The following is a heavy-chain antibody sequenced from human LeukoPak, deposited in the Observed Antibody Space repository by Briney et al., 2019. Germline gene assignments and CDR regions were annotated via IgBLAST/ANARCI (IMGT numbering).Heavy chain of an antibody. D-gene: IGHD5-24*01. CDR1: GDSVSNNSAV. Sequence: SQTLSLTCAISGDSVSNNSAVWNWIRQSPFRGLEWLGRTYYRSKWYNDYAVSVIGRITINPDTSKNQLSLQLNSVTPDVTAVYYCARGGQGDGYSADEAFNFWGQGTMVTVSS. CDR2: TYYRSKWYN. CDR3: ARGGQGDGYSADEAFNF. V-gene: IGHV6-1*01. J-gene: IGHJ3*01.